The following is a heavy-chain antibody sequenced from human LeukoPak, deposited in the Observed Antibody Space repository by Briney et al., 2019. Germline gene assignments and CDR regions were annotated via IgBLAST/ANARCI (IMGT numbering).Heavy chain of an antibody. CDR3: ARSAPTAYYGSGRGIGFDP. J-gene: IGHJ5*02. D-gene: IGHD3-10*01. CDR2: IYPGDSDT. CDR1: GYSFTSYW. Sequence: GEPLKISCKGSGYSFTSYWIGWVRQMPGKGLEWMGIIYPGDSDTRYSPSFQGQVTISADKSISTAYLQWSSLKASDTAMYYCARSAPTAYYGSGRGIGFDPWGQGTLVTVSS. V-gene: IGHV5-51*01.